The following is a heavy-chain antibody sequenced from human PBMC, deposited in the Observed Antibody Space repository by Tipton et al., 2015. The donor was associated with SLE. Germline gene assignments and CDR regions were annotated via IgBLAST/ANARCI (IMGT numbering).Heavy chain of an antibody. CDR1: GYSISSGYY. CDR3: ARDISSWFDAFDI. J-gene: IGHJ3*02. D-gene: IGHD6-13*01. CDR2: IYHSGST. V-gene: IGHV4-38-2*02. Sequence: TLSLTCAVYGYSISSGYYWGWIRQPPGKGLEWIGSIYHSGSTYYNPSLKSRVTISVDTSKNQFSLKLSSVTAADTAVYYCARDISSWFDAFDIWGQGTMVTVSS.